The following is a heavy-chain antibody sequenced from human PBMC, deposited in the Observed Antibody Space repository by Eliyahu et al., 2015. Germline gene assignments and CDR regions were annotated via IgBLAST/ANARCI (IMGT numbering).Heavy chain of an antibody. CDR2: IYYSGST. J-gene: IGHJ5*02. CDR1: GGSISSSSYY. D-gene: IGHD2-15*01. Sequence: QLQLQESGPGLVKPSETLSLTCTVSGGSISSSSYYWGWIRQPPGKGLEWIGSIYYSGSTYYNPSLKSRVTISVDTSKNQFSLKLSSVTAADTAVYYCARRGNCSGGSCYSPYNWFDPWGQGTLVTVSS. CDR3: ARRGNCSGGSCYSPYNWFDP. V-gene: IGHV4-39*01.